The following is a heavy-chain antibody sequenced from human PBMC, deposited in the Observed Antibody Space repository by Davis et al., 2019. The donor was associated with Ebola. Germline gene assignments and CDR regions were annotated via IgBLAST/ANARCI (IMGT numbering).Heavy chain of an antibody. Sequence: GESLKISCAASGFTFSGSAMHWVRQASGKGLEWVGRIRSKANSYATAYAASVKGRFTISGDDSKNTAYLQMNSLKTEDTAVYYCTGTVTLREYWGQGTLVTVSS. CDR3: TGTVTLREY. V-gene: IGHV3-73*01. D-gene: IGHD4-17*01. CDR1: GFTFSGSA. J-gene: IGHJ4*02. CDR2: IRSKANSYAT.